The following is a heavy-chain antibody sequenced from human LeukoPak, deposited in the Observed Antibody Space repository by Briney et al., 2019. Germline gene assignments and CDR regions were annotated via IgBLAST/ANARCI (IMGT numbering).Heavy chain of an antibody. CDR1: GYAISSGYF. Sequence: KPSETLSLTCTGSGYAISSGYFWGWIRQPPRKGLEWIETIYHSGSTYYNPSLKRLGTISVATAKNQFSLNLSSVASTDTAVYYCARREGTGWNFDYWGQGTLVTVSS. CDR2: IYHSGST. V-gene: IGHV4-38-2*02. CDR3: ARREGTGWNFDY. D-gene: IGHD6-19*01. J-gene: IGHJ4*02.